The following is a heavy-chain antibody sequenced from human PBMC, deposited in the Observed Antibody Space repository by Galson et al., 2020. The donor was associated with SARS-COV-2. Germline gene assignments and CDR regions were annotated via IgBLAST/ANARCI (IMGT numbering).Heavy chain of an antibody. V-gene: IGHV3-30*18. CDR1: GFTFSSYG. J-gene: IGHJ6*02. CDR3: AKVASTYYYYYYGMDV. Sequence: GGSLRLSCAASGFTFSSYGMHWVRQAPGKGLEWVAVISYDGSNKYYADSVKGRFTISRDNSKNTLYLQMNSLRADDTAVYYCAKVASTYYYYYYGMDVWGQGTTVTVSS. CDR2: ISYDGSNK.